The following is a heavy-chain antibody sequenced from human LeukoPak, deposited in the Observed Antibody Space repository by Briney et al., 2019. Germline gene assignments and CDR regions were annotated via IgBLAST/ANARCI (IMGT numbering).Heavy chain of an antibody. V-gene: IGHV4-61*02. CDR3: AREFDYVWGTYGMDV. J-gene: IGHJ6*02. Sequence: PSQTLSLTCTVSGGSISSGSYYWSWIRQPAGKGLEWIGRIYTSGSTNYNPSLKSRVTISVNTSKNQFSPKLSSVTAADTAVYYCAREFDYVWGTYGMDVWGQGTTATVSS. CDR1: GGSISSGSYY. D-gene: IGHD3-16*01. CDR2: IYTSGST.